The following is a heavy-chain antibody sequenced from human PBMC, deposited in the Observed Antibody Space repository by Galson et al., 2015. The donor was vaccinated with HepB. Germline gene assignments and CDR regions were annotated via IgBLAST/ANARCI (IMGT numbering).Heavy chain of an antibody. CDR2: ISWNSGSI. CDR1: GFTFDDYA. J-gene: IGHJ3*02. V-gene: IGHV3-9*01. D-gene: IGHD3-16*02. Sequence: SLRLSCAASGFTFDDYAMHWVRQAPGKGLEWVSGISWNSGSIGYADSVKGRFTISRDNAKNSLYLQMNSLRAEDTALYYCARAMITFGGVIVDAFDIWGQGTMVTVSS. CDR3: ARAMITFGGVIVDAFDI.